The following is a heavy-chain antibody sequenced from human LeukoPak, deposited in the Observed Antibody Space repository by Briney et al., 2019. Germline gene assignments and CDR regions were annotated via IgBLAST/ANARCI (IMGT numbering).Heavy chain of an antibody. CDR2: ISDSGTNT. V-gene: IGHV3-23*01. J-gene: IGHJ4*02. D-gene: IGHD7-27*01. CDR3: AKPPTGAADIRDY. CDR1: GFTFSNYA. Sequence: QTGGSLRLSCAASGFTFSNYAMSWVRQAPGKGLEWVSAISDSGTNTYYADTVKGRFTISRDNSKNTLYLQMNGLRAEDTAMYYCAKPPTGAADIRDYWGQGTLVTVSS.